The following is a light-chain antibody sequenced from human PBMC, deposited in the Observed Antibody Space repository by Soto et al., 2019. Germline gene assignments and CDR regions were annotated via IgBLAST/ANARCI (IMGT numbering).Light chain of an antibody. V-gene: IGLV4-60*02. Sequence: QLVLAQSSSASASLGSSVKLTCTLSSGHSSYIIAWHQQQPGKAPRYLMNLETSGSYNKGSGVPDRFSGSSSGADRYLTISNLQFEDKADYYCETWDSNSWVFGGGTKLTVL. CDR1: SGHSSYI. CDR3: ETWDSNSWV. J-gene: IGLJ3*02. CDR2: LETSGSY.